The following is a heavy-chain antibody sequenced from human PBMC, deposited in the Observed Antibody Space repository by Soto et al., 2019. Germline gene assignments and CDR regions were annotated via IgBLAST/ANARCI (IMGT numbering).Heavy chain of an antibody. Sequence: SETLSLTCTVSGGSISSYYWSWIRQPPGKGLEWIGYIYYSGSTNYNPSLKSRVTISVDTSKNQFSLKLSSVTAADTAVYYCARVKSKRQLLYTNYYYGMDVWGQGTTVTVSS. J-gene: IGHJ6*02. D-gene: IGHD2-2*02. CDR2: IYYSGST. CDR1: GGSISSYY. CDR3: ARVKSKRQLLYTNYYYGMDV. V-gene: IGHV4-59*01.